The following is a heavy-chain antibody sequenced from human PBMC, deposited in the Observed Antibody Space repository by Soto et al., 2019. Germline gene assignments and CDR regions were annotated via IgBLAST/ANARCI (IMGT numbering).Heavy chain of an antibody. CDR2: ISDDSSRT. CDR3: VKGGWLDF. D-gene: IGHD3-16*01. CDR1: GFTFNTFE. J-gene: IGHJ5*01. Sequence: GGSLRLSCAASGFTFNTFEMSWVRQAPGRGLEWVSFISDDSSRTYYADAVKGRFTISRDNSKYTLYLQMNSLTSEDTAVYACVKGGWLDFWGQGTLVTVSS. V-gene: IGHV3-23*01.